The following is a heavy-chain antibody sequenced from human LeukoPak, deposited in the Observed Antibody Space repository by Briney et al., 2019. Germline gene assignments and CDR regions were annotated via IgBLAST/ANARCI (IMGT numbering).Heavy chain of an antibody. CDR1: GDSISSSSSY. J-gene: IGHJ4*02. V-gene: IGHV4-39*01. D-gene: IGHD3-10*01. CDR3: ARRRFGELSFDY. CDR2: IYYSGST. Sequence: SETLSLTCTVSGDSISSSSSYWGWIRQPPGKGLEWIGSIYYSGSTYYNTSLKSRVTISVDTSKNQFSLKLNSVAATDTAVYFCARRRFGELSFDYWGQGSLVTVSS.